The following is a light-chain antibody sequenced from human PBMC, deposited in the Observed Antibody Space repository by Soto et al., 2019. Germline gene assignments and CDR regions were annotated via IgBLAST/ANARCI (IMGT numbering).Light chain of an antibody. CDR1: QAISSY. J-gene: IGKJ4*01. CDR3: QQLKRYPLS. Sequence: IQLTQSPSSLSTSIGDRVTITCRASQAISSYLAWYRQKAGKAPELLIEAASTLQSGVPSRFSGSGSGTDFALTISSLQPEDFAPHYCQQLKRYPLSFGGGTKVEIK. V-gene: IGKV1-9*01. CDR2: AAS.